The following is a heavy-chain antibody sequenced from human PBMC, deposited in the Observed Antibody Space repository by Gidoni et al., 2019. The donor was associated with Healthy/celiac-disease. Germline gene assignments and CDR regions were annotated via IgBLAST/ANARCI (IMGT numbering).Heavy chain of an antibody. CDR1: GFTFGSSG. D-gene: IGHD4-17*01. Sequence: QVQLVESGGGVVQPGGSLSLSCAASGFTFGSSGMHGVRQAPGKGLGWVAFIRYDGSNKYYADSVKGRFTISRDNSKNTLYLQMNSLRAEDTAVYYCAKDNSDYGDYVGWFDPWGQGTLVTVSS. J-gene: IGHJ5*02. CDR3: AKDNSDYGDYVGWFDP. CDR2: IRYDGSNK. V-gene: IGHV3-30*02.